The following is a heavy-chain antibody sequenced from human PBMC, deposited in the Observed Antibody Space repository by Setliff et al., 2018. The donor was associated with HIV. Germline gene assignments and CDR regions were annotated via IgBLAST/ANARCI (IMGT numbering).Heavy chain of an antibody. Sequence: GPTLVNPTQTLTLTCTLAGFAPTTSGVHGGWIRQPPGKVLEWLALIFWDDDKSYTPSLKNRLTTTKDTSKKQVVLTMTSMDPVDTATYYCSHKFAIGVGAFDIWGQGTVVTVSS. CDR2: IFWDDDK. J-gene: IGHJ3*02. V-gene: IGHV2-5*02. CDR1: GFAPTTSGVH. CDR3: SHKFAIGVGAFDI. D-gene: IGHD3-16*01.